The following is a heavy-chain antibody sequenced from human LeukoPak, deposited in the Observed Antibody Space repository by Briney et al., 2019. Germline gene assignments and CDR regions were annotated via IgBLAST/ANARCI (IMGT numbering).Heavy chain of an antibody. CDR3: ARDLYCSGGSCYSYYYYYMDV. D-gene: IGHD2-15*01. Sequence: GASVKVSCKASGYTFTSYGISWVRQAPGQGLEWMGWISAYNGNTNYAQKLQGRVTMTTDTSTSTAYMELRSLRSDDTAVYYCARDLYCSGGSCYSYYYYYMDVWGKGTTVTISS. J-gene: IGHJ6*03. CDR1: GYTFTSYG. V-gene: IGHV1-18*01. CDR2: ISAYNGNT.